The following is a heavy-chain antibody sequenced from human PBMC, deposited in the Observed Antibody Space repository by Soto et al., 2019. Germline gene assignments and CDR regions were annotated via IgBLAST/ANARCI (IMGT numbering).Heavy chain of an antibody. J-gene: IGHJ4*02. CDR1: GGSISSSSYY. V-gene: IGHV4-39*01. Sequence: QLQLQESGPGLVKPSETLSLTCTVSGGSISSSSYYWGWIRQPPGKGLEWIGSIYYSGSTYYNPSLKWRVTISADTSKSPFSLKLSSVTAAATAVYYCARLVYDSSGYRPGWGQGTLVTVSS. CDR2: IYYSGST. D-gene: IGHD3-22*01. CDR3: ARLVYDSSGYRPG.